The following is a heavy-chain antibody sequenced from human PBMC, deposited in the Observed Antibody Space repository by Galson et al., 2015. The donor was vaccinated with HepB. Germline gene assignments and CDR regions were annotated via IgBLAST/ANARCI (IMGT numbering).Heavy chain of an antibody. Sequence: SLRLSCAASGFTLSSYSMNWVRQAPGKGLEWVSSISSSSSYISYADSVKGRFTISRDNAKNSLYLQMNSLRAEDTAVYYCARTPKAIAAAGKGGPIDYWGQGTLVTVSS. CDR1: GFTLSSYS. CDR2: ISSSSSYI. V-gene: IGHV3-21*01. J-gene: IGHJ4*02. CDR3: ARTPKAIAAAGKGGPIDY. D-gene: IGHD6-13*01.